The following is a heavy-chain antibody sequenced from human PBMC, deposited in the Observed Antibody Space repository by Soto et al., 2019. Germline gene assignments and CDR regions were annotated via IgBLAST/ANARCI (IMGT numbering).Heavy chain of an antibody. Sequence: QVQLQQWGAGLLKPSETLSLTCAVYGGSFSGYYWSWIRQPPGKGLEWIGEINHSGSTNYNPSLKSRVTISVDTSKNQFSLKLSSVTAADTAVYYCARGIDTIAAAGEVDYWGQGTLVTVSS. CDR3: ARGIDTIAAAGEVDY. J-gene: IGHJ4*02. D-gene: IGHD6-13*01. CDR2: INHSGST. CDR1: GGSFSGYY. V-gene: IGHV4-34*01.